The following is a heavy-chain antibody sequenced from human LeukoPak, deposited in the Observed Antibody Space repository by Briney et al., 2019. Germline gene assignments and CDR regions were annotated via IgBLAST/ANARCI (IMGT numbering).Heavy chain of an antibody. D-gene: IGHD6-19*01. CDR3: ARGRSKWLVAAFDI. CDR2: TSYTGNT. CDR1: GASISSYY. V-gene: IGHV4-59*12. Sequence: ASETLSLTCTVSGASISSYYWSWIRLPPGKGLEWIGYTSYTGNTNYNPSLKSRVTISVDTSKNQFSLKLSSVTSADTAVYYCARGRSKWLVAAFDIWGQGTMVTVSS. J-gene: IGHJ3*02.